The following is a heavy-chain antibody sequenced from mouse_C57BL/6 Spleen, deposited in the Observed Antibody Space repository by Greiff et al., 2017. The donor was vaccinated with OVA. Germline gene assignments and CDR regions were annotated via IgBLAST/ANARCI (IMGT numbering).Heavy chain of an antibody. CDR3: ARRGSLLDFDY. J-gene: IGHJ2*01. D-gene: IGHD2-1*01. V-gene: IGHV1-50*01. Sequence: QVQLQQPGAELVKPGASVKLSCKASGYTFTSYWMQWVKQRPGQGLEWIGEIDPSDSYTNYNQKFKGKATLTVDTSSSTAYMQLSSLTSEDSAVYYCARRGSLLDFDYWGQGTTLTVSS. CDR2: IDPSDSYT. CDR1: GYTFTSYW.